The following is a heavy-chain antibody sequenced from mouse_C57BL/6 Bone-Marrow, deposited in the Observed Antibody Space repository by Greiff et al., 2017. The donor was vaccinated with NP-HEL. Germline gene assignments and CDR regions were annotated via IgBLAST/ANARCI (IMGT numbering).Heavy chain of an antibody. D-gene: IGHD1-1*01. Sequence: VQLKQSGPELVKPGASVKISCKASGYTFTDYYMNWVKQSHGKSLEWIGDINPNNGGTSYNQKFKGKATLTVDKSSSTAYMELRSLTSEDSAVYYCARIPLIYYFDYWGQGTTLTVSS. V-gene: IGHV1-26*01. J-gene: IGHJ2*01. CDR3: ARIPLIYYFDY. CDR2: INPNNGGT. CDR1: GYTFTDYY.